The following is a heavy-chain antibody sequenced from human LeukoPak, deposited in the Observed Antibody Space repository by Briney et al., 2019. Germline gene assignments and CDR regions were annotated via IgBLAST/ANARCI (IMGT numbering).Heavy chain of an antibody. Sequence: GESLKISCKGSGYRFTTYWIGWVRQSPVKGLEWMGSIFPGDSDTSYSPSFQGQVTISADKSISTAYLQWSSLKASDTAMYYCARPRLVTALGAFDIWGQGTMVTVSS. CDR2: IFPGDSDT. D-gene: IGHD3-9*01. J-gene: IGHJ3*02. V-gene: IGHV5-51*01. CDR3: ARPRLVTALGAFDI. CDR1: GYRFTTYW.